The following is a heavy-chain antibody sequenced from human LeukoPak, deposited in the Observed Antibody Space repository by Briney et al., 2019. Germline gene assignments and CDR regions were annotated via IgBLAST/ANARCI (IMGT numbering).Heavy chain of an antibody. CDR2: FDPEDGET. D-gene: IGHD6-19*01. J-gene: IGHJ4*02. Sequence: GASVKVSCKVSGYTLTELSMHWVRQAPGKGLEWMGGFDPEDGETIYAQKFQGRVTMTEDTSTDTAYMELSSLRSEDTAVYYCATLIAVAGTRAFDYWGQGTLVTVSS. V-gene: IGHV1-24*01. CDR3: ATLIAVAGTRAFDY. CDR1: GYTLTELS.